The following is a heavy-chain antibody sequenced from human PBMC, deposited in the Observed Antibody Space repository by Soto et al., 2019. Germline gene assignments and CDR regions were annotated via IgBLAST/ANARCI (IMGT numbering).Heavy chain of an antibody. CDR1: GFTCSSYS. CDR2: IISSSSYI. CDR3: ARAREYQPFSGMDV. J-gene: IGHJ6*02. Sequence: EVQLVESGGGLVKPGGALRLSWAASGFTCSSYSMNWVRQAPWKGLERVSSIISSSSYIYYADSVKGRFTISRDNAKNSLDLQMNSLRAEDTAVYYCARAREYQPFSGMDVWGQVPTVTVSS. V-gene: IGHV3-21*01. D-gene: IGHD2-2*01.